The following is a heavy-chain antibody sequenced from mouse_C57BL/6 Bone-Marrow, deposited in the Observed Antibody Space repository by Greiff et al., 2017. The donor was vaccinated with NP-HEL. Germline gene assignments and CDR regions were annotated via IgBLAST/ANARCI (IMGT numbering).Heavy chain of an antibody. Sequence: VQLQQPGAELVMPGASVKLSCKASGYTFTIYWMHWVKQRPGQGLEWIGEIDPSDSYTNYNQKFKGKSTLTVDKSSSTAYMQLSSLTSEDSAVYFCAREGRRYAMHFGGQGPSVTVSS. V-gene: IGHV1-69*01. D-gene: IGHD2-14*01. J-gene: IGHJ4*01. CDR1: GYTFTIYW. CDR2: IDPSDSYT. CDR3: AREGRRYAMHF.